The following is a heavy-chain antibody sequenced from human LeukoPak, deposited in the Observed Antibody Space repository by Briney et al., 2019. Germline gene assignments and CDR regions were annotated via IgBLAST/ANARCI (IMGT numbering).Heavy chain of an antibody. CDR1: GFTFSSYA. J-gene: IGHJ4*02. V-gene: IGHV3-23*01. CDR3: AKAHYSSSWYFLPL. D-gene: IGHD6-13*01. Sequence: PGGSLKLSCAASGFTFSSYAMSWVRQAPGKGLEWVSAISGSGGSTYYADSVKGRFTISRDNSKNTLYLQMNSLRAEDTAVYYCAKAHYSSSWYFLPLWGQGTLVTVSS. CDR2: ISGSGGST.